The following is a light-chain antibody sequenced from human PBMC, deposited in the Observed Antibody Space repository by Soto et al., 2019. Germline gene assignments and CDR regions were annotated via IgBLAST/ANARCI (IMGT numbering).Light chain of an antibody. J-gene: IGKJ1*01. CDR3: QQSHTTPRT. CDR2: AAS. CDR1: ETITTY. Sequence: DIQMTQSPSSLSASVGDRVSITCRASETITTYLNWYQEKPGKAPKPLIYAASSLQRGVPSRFSGSGSGTTFTLTISSLQPEDFATYYCQQSHTTPRTFGQGTKVEIK. V-gene: IGKV1-39*01.